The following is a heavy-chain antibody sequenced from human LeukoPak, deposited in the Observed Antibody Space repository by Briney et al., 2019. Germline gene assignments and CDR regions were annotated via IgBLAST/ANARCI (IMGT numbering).Heavy chain of an antibody. CDR2: IYTAGGT. CDR1: GFTFSSYD. Sequence: GGALRLSCEASGFTFSSYDMHWVRQVAGKGLEWVAAIYTAGGTYYSGSVTGRFIISRENAKNSLYLQVNSLRAGDTAVYFCARETLGPHFYGMDVWGQGTTVTVSS. J-gene: IGHJ6*02. CDR3: ARETLGPHFYGMDV. V-gene: IGHV3-13*01. D-gene: IGHD3-3*02.